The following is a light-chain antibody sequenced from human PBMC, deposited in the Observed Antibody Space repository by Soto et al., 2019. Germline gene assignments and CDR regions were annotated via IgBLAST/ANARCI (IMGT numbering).Light chain of an antibody. J-gene: IGLJ1*01. V-gene: IGLV2-14*01. CDR3: SSYTSSSTLGV. CDR1: SSDVGGYNY. CDR2: EVS. Sequence: QSALTQFASVSGSPGQSITISCNGTSSDVGGYNYVSWYQQHPGKAPKLMIFEVSNRPSGVSSRFSGSKSGNTASLTISGLQAEDEADYYCSSYTSSSTLGVFGTGTKLTVL.